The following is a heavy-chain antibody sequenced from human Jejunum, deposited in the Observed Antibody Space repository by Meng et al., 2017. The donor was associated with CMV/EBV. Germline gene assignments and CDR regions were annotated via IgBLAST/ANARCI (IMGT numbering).Heavy chain of an antibody. CDR3: AHRTPGYINGWDQGLFDY. CDR1: GFSLSSRGVG. CDR2: HYWDGDK. Sequence: QITLKESGPTLVKPTQTLTLTCTFSGFSLSSRGVGVHWIRQPPGKALEWLALHYWDGDKRYSPSLRNRLTITKDTSKNQVVLTMTNMDPVDTATYYCAHRTPGYINGWDQGLFDYWGQGILVTVSS. V-gene: IGHV2-5*02. D-gene: IGHD6-19*01. J-gene: IGHJ4*02.